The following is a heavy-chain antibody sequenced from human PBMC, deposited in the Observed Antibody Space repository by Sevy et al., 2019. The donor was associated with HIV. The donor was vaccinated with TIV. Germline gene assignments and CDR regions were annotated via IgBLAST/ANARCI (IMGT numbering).Heavy chain of an antibody. D-gene: IGHD3-10*01. V-gene: IGHV4-61*02. CDR3: ARDRANKVFVAFDI. CDR2: IYTSGST. Sequence: PSETLSLTCTVSGGSISSGSYYWSWIRQPAGKGLEWIGRIYTSGSTNYNPSLKSRVTISVDTSKNQFSLKLSSVTAADTAVYYCARDRANKVFVAFDIWGQGTMVTVSS. CDR1: GGSISSGSYY. J-gene: IGHJ3*02.